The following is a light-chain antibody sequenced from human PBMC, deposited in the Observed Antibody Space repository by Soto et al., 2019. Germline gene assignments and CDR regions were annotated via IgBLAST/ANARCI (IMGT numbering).Light chain of an antibody. CDR1: SSNIGAGYD. CDR2: GNS. Sequence: QSVLTQPPSVSGAPGQRVTISCTGSSSNIGAGYDVHWYQQLPGTAPKLLIYGNSNRPSGVPDRFSGSKSGTSASLPITGLQAEDEADYYCQSYDSSLSGYVFGGGTKVTVL. V-gene: IGLV1-40*01. J-gene: IGLJ3*02. CDR3: QSYDSSLSGYV.